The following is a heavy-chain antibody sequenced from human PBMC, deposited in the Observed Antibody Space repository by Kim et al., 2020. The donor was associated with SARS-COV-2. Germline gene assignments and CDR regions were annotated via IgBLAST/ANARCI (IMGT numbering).Heavy chain of an antibody. CDR2: IYYSGST. V-gene: IGHV4-30-4*01. CDR1: GGSISSGDYY. CDR3: ASISYYDFSGFDP. J-gene: IGHJ5*02. D-gene: IGHD3-3*01. Sequence: SETLSLTCTVSGGSISSGDYYWSWIRQPPGKGLEWIGYIYYSGSTYYNPSLKSRVTISVDTSKNQFSMKLSSVTAADTAVYYCASISYYDFSGFDPWGQGTLVTVSS.